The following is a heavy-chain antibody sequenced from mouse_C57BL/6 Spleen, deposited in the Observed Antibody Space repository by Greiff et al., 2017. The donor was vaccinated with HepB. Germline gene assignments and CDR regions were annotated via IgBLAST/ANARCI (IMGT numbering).Heavy chain of an antibody. CDR1: GFTFSDAW. J-gene: IGHJ1*03. V-gene: IGHV6-6*01. D-gene: IGHD1-1*01. CDR3: TRDYYGSRGYFDV. Sequence: LQQSGGGLVQPGGSMKLSCAASGFTFSDAWMDWVRQSPEKGLEWVAEIRNKATNHATYYAESVKGRFTISRDDSKRSVYLQMNSLRAEDTGIYYCTRDYYGSRGYFDVWGTGTTVTVSS. CDR2: IRNKATNHAT.